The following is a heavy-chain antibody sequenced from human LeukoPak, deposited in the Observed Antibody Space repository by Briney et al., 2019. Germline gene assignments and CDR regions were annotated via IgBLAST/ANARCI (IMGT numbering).Heavy chain of an antibody. CDR2: IHPSGGST. V-gene: IGHV1-46*01. Sequence: ASVKVSCKASGYTFTSHYIHWLRQAPGQHLEWMGVIHPSGGSTNYAQGFQGRVTMTRDTSPSTVYMELSSLSSEDTALYYCARTQDYSIYWYFDLWGPGTLVTVSS. J-gene: IGHJ2*01. CDR3: ARTQDYSIYWYFDL. D-gene: IGHD4-11*01. CDR1: GYTFTSHY.